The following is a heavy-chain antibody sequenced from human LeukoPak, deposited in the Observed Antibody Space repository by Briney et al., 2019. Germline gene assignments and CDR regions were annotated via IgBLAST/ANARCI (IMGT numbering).Heavy chain of an antibody. V-gene: IGHV4-39*01. CDR1: GGSNTGKNDY. D-gene: IGHD3-9*01. CDR3: ARHGILTDHSVRF. Sequence: PSETLSLTCTVSGGSNTGKNDYWGWIRQTPGKGLEWIGTVFHTGITHYNPSLKSRISISVDTSKNQFSLNLNSVIAADTALYYCARHGILTDHSVRFWGQGILVTVSA. J-gene: IGHJ4*02. CDR2: VFHTGIT.